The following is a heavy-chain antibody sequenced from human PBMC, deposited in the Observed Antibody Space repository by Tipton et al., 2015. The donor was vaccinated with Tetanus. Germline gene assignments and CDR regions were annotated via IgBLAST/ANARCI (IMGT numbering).Heavy chain of an antibody. CDR2: IRDNGNS. J-gene: IGHJ4*02. V-gene: IGHV4-31*03. Sequence: LRLSCTVSGGSINSGGHFWTWIRQRSGKGLEWIGHIRDNGNSYANPSLSGRVTMSVDTRKNQFSLNLTSVSVADTATYYCARGTFYAFDFWGQGVQVTFSS. CDR1: GGSINSGGHF. D-gene: IGHD2/OR15-2a*01. CDR3: ARGTFYAFDF.